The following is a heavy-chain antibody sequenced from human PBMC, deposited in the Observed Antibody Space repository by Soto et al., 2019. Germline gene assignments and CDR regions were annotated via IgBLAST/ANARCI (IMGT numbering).Heavy chain of an antibody. V-gene: IGHV4-59*01. D-gene: IGHD1-26*01. Sequence: PSETLSLTCTVSGGSISSYYWSWIRQPPGKGLEWIGYIYYSGSTNYNPSLKSRVTISVDTSKNQFSLKLSSVTAADTAVYYCARGWGGSYFAPADDAFDVWSQGTVVTVS. CDR1: GGSISSYY. CDR3: ARGWGGSYFAPADDAFDV. CDR2: IYYSGST. J-gene: IGHJ3*01.